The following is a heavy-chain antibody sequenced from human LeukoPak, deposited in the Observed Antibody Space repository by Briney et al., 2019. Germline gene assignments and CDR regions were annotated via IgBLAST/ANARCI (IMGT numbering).Heavy chain of an antibody. V-gene: IGHV3-7*01. CDR2: IKHDGSEK. D-gene: IGHD4-17*01. CDR3: AREFGDYGGYFDL. J-gene: IGHJ2*01. CDR1: GFTVSSNY. Sequence: GGSLRLSCAASGFTVSSNYMSWVRQAPGKGLEWVANIKHDGSEKYYVDSVKGRFTISRDDSKKSLFLHMNSLRADDTAVYFCAREFGDYGGYFDLWGRGTLVTVSS.